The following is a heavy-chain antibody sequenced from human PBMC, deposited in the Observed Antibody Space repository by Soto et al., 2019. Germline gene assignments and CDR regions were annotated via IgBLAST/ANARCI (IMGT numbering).Heavy chain of an antibody. Sequence: EVQLVESGGGLVQPGGSLRLSCAASGFTFSDHYMDWVRQAPGKGLEWVGRTRNKANSYTTEYAASVKVRFTISRDDSKNSLYLQMNSLKTEDTAVYYCARGGEGNHYEEGWVFDYWGQGTLVTVSS. J-gene: IGHJ4*02. CDR2: TRNKANSYTT. CDR3: ARGGEGNHYEEGWVFDY. CDR1: GFTFSDHY. V-gene: IGHV3-72*01. D-gene: IGHD3-22*01.